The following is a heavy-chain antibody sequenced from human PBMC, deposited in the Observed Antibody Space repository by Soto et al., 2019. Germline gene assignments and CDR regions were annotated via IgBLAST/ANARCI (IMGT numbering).Heavy chain of an antibody. D-gene: IGHD6-19*01. CDR1: GGSISSYY. J-gene: IGHJ4*02. CDR3: ARESHMGVYSSGWYGRGGYYFDY. V-gene: IGHV4-59*01. CDR2: IYYSGST. Sequence: PSETLSLTCTASGGSISSYYWSWIRQPPGKGLEWIGYIYYSGSTNYNPSLKSRVTISVDTSKNQFSLKLSSVTAADTAVYYCARESHMGVYSSGWYGRGGYYFDYWGQGTLVTVSS.